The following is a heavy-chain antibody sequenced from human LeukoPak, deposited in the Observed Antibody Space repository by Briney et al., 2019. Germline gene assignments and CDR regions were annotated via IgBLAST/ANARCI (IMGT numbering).Heavy chain of an antibody. V-gene: IGHV3-23*01. CDR1: GFTFSSYA. D-gene: IGHD2-2*01. CDR3: AKDTDAPHAFDI. CDR2: ISGSGGST. J-gene: IGHJ3*02. Sequence: PGRSVRLSCAASGFTFSSYAMSWVRQAPGKGLEWVSAISGSGGSTYYADSVKGRFTISRDNSKNTLYLQMNSLRAEDTAVYYCAKDTDAPHAFDIWGQGTMVTVSS.